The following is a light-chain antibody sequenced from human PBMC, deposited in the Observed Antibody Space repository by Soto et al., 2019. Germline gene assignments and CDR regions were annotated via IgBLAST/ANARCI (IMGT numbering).Light chain of an antibody. CDR3: QQIDSTQST. J-gene: IGKJ2*01. CDR2: AAS. Sequence: DIHMTQSPSSLSASVGDRVTITCRASQSMSNYLNWYQHKPGKAPKGLIYAASTLQSGVPSRFSGRGYGIDFTLPISSQQPADFATYHCQQIDSTQSTFGQGTKMEIK. V-gene: IGKV1-39*01. CDR1: QSMSNY.